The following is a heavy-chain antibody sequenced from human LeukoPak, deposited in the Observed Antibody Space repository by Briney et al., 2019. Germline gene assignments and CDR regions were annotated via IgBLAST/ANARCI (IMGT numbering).Heavy chain of an antibody. Sequence: GGSLRLSCAASGFTFSSYSMNWVRQAPGKGPEWVSAISGSGGSTYYADSVKGRFTISRDNSKNTLYLQMNSLRAEDTAVYYCAKDLDIVVVPASPDAFDIWGQGTMVTVSS. V-gene: IGHV3-23*01. J-gene: IGHJ3*02. CDR3: AKDLDIVVVPASPDAFDI. CDR2: ISGSGGST. D-gene: IGHD2-2*03. CDR1: GFTFSSYS.